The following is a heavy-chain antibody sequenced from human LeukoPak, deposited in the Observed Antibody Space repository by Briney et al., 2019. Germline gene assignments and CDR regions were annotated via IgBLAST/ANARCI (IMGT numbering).Heavy chain of an antibody. Sequence: GGSLSLSCAVSGCTISSYALSWGRHAQRPGLELDSAISGSGGSTYYADSFKGRFTTIRVNSTNTLYLQMISLIAEDTAVYNCATGGGSGWYSLWCYYYGMDVGGRGPRVTVTS. CDR1: GCTISSYA. CDR3: ATGGGSGWYSLWCYYYGMDV. D-gene: IGHD6-19*01. J-gene: IGHJ6*02. CDR2: ISGSGGST. V-gene: IGHV3-23*01.